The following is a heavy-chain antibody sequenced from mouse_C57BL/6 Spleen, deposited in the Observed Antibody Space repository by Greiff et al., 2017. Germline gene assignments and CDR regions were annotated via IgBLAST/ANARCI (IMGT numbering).Heavy chain of an antibody. CDR1: GYTFTSYW. CDR3: ASYDYDVDWYFDV. CDR2: IDPSDSET. D-gene: IGHD2-4*01. J-gene: IGHJ1*03. Sequence: QVQLKQPGAELVRPGSSVKLSCKASGYTFTSYWMHWVKQRPIQGLEWIGNIDPSDSETHYNQKFKDKATLTVDKSSSTAYMQLSSLTSEDSAVYYCASYDYDVDWYFDVWGTGTTVTVSS. V-gene: IGHV1-52*01.